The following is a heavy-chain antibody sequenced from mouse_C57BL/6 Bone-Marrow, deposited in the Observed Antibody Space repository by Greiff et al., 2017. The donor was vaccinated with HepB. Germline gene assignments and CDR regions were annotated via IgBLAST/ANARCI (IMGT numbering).Heavy chain of an antibody. CDR1: GYSITSGYY. D-gene: IGHD1-1*01. Sequence: VQLKESGPGLVKPSQSLSLTCSVTGYSITSGYYWNWIRQFPGNKLEWMGYISYDGSNNYNPSLKNRISITRDTSKNQFFLKLNYVTTEDTATYYCAREGINTVVAPYAMDYWGQGTSVTVSS. V-gene: IGHV3-6*01. CDR2: ISYDGSN. CDR3: AREGINTVVAPYAMDY. J-gene: IGHJ4*01.